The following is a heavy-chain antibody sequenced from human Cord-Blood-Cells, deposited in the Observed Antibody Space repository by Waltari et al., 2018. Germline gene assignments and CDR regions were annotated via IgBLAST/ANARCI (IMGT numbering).Heavy chain of an antibody. J-gene: IGHJ4*02. V-gene: IGHV3-48*02. CDR3: ARGSTTVTTPLDY. Sequence: EVQLVESGGGLVQPGGSLRLSCAASGFTFSSYSMNWVRQAPGKGLEWVSYIRSSSSTIYYADSVKGRFTISRDNAKNSLYLQMNSLRDEDTAVYYCARGSTTVTTPLDYWGQGTLVTVSS. D-gene: IGHD4-17*01. CDR1: GFTFSSYS. CDR2: IRSSSSTI.